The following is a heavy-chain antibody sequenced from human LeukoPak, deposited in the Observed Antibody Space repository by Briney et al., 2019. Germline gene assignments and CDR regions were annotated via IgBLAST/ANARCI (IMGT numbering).Heavy chain of an antibody. V-gene: IGHV1-2*02. CDR1: GYTFTGYY. CDR2: INLKSGGT. Sequence: VASVKVSCKASGYTFTGYYMHWVRQAPGQGLEWMGWINLKSGGTNYAQKFQGRVTMTRDTSISTAYMELSSLKSDDTAVYYCARVWFGELPEYWGQGTLVTVSS. J-gene: IGHJ4*02. CDR3: ARVWFGELPEY. D-gene: IGHD3-10*01.